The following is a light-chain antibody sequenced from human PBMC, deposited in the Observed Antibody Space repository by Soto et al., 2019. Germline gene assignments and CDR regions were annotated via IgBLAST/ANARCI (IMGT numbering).Light chain of an antibody. Sequence: DIQMTQSPSSLSASVGDRVTITCRASQGIRNDLGWYQQKPGKAPKRLIYAASSLQSGVSSRFSGSGSGTDFTLSMNSLQREDFATYYCQQTYSAPPLFGQGTKVDIK. J-gene: IGKJ1*01. CDR3: QQTYSAPPL. V-gene: IGKV1-17*01. CDR1: QGIRND. CDR2: AAS.